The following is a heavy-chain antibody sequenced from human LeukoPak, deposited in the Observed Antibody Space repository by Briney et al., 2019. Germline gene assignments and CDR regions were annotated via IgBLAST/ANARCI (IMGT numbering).Heavy chain of an antibody. Sequence: GGSLRLSCAASGFTFSSYSMNWVRQAPGKGLEWVSYISSSSSTIYYADSVKGRFTISRDNSKNTLYLQMNSLRAEDTAVYYCARHDRGAGGGSYPTNFDYWGQGTLVTVSS. V-gene: IGHV3-48*01. CDR1: GFTFSSYS. D-gene: IGHD1-26*01. CDR2: ISSSSSTI. J-gene: IGHJ4*02. CDR3: ARHDRGAGGGSYPTNFDY.